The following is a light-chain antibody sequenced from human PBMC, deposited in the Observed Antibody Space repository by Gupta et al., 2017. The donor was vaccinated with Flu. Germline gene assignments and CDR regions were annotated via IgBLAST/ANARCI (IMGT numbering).Light chain of an antibody. CDR3: QRYTDFTRR. V-gene: IGKV1-5*03. Sequence: PSTLSASVGDSVTIACRASQNIGNGLAWYQQKPGEVPKLLIYKASTLQSGVPSRFSGSGSGTEFTLTINSLQPDDFATYYCQRYTDFTRRFGQGTRVDIK. CDR1: QNIGNG. J-gene: IGKJ1*01. CDR2: KAS.